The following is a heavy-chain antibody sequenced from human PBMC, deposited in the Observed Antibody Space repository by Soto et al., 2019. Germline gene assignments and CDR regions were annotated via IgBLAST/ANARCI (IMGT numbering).Heavy chain of an antibody. CDR2: LNRDGSST. D-gene: IGHD2-2*01. Sequence: GGSLRLSCAASGFSLSNYWMHWFRQGPGKGLVWVSRLNRDGSSTDYADSVKGRFAISRDIAKSTVYLQMNSLRAEDTAVYYCARGGSSSPKGMDVWGQGTTVTVSS. V-gene: IGHV3-74*01. CDR1: GFSLSNYW. CDR3: ARGGSSSPKGMDV. J-gene: IGHJ6*02.